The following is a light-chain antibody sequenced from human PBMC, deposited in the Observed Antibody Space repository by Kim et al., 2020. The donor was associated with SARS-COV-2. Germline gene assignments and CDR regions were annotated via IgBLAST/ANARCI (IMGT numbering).Light chain of an antibody. J-gene: IGKJ5*01. CDR3: QQYNNWPPIT. Sequence: PGERATPSCKASQSVASNLAWYQPKPGQAPRLLIYDASTRATGLPARFSGSGSGTEFTLTISSLQSEDFAVYYCQQYNNWPPITFGQGTRLEIK. CDR2: DAS. V-gene: IGKV3-15*01. CDR1: QSVASN.